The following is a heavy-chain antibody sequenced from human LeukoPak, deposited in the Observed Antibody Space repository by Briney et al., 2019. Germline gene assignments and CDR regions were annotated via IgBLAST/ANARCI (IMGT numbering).Heavy chain of an antibody. J-gene: IGHJ4*02. V-gene: IGHV3-11*04. CDR3: AKDADSSGWAFDY. Sequence: GGSLRLSCAASGFTFSDYYMSWIRQAPGKGLGWVSYISSSGSTIYYVDSVKGRFTISRDNSKNTLYLQMKSLRAEDTAVYYCAKDADSSGWAFDYWGQGTLVTVSS. D-gene: IGHD6-19*01. CDR2: ISSSGSTI. CDR1: GFTFSDYY.